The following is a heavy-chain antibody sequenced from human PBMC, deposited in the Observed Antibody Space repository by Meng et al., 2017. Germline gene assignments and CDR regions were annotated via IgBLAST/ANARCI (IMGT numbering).Heavy chain of an antibody. CDR2: INTNTGNP. V-gene: IGHV7-4-1*02. CDR3: ARAYDSSGYYPTVGIY. CDR1: GYTFTSYA. Sequence: QVKLGKSGSELKKPGASVKVSCKASGYTFTSYAMKWVRQAPGQGLEWMGWINTNTGNPTYAQGFTGRFVFSLDTSVSTAYLQISSLKAEDTAVYYCARAYDSSGYYPTVGIYWGQGALVTVSS. J-gene: IGHJ4*02. D-gene: IGHD3-22*01.